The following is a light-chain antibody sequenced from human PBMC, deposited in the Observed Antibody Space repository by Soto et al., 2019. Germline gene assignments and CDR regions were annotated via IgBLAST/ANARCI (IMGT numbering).Light chain of an antibody. CDR2: GAS. V-gene: IGKV3-20*01. CDR1: QSVSSSY. J-gene: IGKJ1*01. Sequence: EIVLTQSPGTLSLSPGERATLSCRASQSVSSSYLAWFQQKPGQAPRLLMYGASSRATGIPDRFSGSGSGTDFTLTISRLEPEDFAVYYCQQYGSSPRAFGQGTKVHIK. CDR3: QQYGSSPRA.